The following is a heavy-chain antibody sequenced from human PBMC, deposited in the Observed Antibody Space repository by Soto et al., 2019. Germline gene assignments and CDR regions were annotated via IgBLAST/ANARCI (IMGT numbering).Heavy chain of an antibody. CDR2: ISSSSSYI. Sequence: GSLRLSCAASGFTFSSYSMNSVRQAPGKGLEWVSSISSSSSYIYYADSVKGRFTISRDNAKNSLYLQMNSLRAEDTAVYYCARSGGGKQQLGQRTGDYYYYGMDVWGQGTTVTVSS. CDR1: GFTFSSYS. D-gene: IGHD6-13*01. J-gene: IGHJ6*02. CDR3: ARSGGGKQQLGQRTGDYYYYGMDV. V-gene: IGHV3-21*01.